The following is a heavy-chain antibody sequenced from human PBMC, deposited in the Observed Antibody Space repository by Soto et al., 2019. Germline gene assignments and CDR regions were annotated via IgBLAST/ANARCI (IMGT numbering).Heavy chain of an antibody. D-gene: IGHD2-2*01. CDR2: INPSGGST. Sequence: QVQLVQSGAEVKKPGASVKGSCKASGYTFTSYYMHWVRQAPGQGLEWMVIINPSGGSTSYAQKFRGRVTMTSDTSTSTVYMELSSLRSEDTAVYYCARTKVAPAVRVNSYGMDVWGQGTTVTVSS. CDR3: ARTKVAPAVRVNSYGMDV. J-gene: IGHJ6*02. V-gene: IGHV1-46*01. CDR1: GYTFTSYY.